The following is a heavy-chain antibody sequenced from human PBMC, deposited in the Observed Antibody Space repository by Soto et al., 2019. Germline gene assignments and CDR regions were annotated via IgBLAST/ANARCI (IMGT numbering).Heavy chain of an antibody. V-gene: IGHV5-10-1*01. J-gene: IGHJ6*02. CDR3: ARYCRSSTCCQLHAMDV. D-gene: IGHD2-2*01. CDR1: GYSFTRYW. CDR2: IDTSYSYS. Sequence: GESLKISCKASGYSFTRYWIIWVRQVPGKVLEWMGRIDTSYSYSHYSASFHCHVTISVDKSISTAYLQWSSLKASDTAMYYCARYCRSSTCCQLHAMDVWGQGTTVTVSS.